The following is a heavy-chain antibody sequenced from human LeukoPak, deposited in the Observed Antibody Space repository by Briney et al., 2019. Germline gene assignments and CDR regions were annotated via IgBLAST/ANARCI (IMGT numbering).Heavy chain of an antibody. J-gene: IGHJ4*02. D-gene: IGHD3-10*01. CDR3: TRTPDGVDY. CDR2: IKEDGSEI. V-gene: IGHV3-7*01. CDR1: GFTFSDYH. Sequence: GGSLRLSCAASGFTFSDYHMTWVRQAPGKGLEWVANIKEDGSEIFYVDSVKGRFTISRDNARNSLYLQMNSLRAEDTAVYYCTRTPDGVDYWGQGTLVTVSS.